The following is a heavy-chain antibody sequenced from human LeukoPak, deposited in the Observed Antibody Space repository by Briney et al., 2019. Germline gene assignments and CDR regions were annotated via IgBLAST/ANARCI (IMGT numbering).Heavy chain of an antibody. J-gene: IGHJ6*03. D-gene: IGHD3-9*01. CDR3: ARGALRYFDWLKKDYYYMDV. V-gene: IGHV3-11*01. CDR1: GFTFGDYA. CDR2: ISNTGSAI. Sequence: GGSLRLSCTASGFTFGDYAMSWVRQPPGKGLEWISYISNTGSAIYYADSVKGRLTVSRDNAKNSLYLQLNSLRAEDTAVYYCARGALRYFDWLKKDYYYMDVWGKGTTVTISS.